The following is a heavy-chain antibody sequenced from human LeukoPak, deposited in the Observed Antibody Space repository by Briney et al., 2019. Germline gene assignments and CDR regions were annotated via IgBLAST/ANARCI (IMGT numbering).Heavy chain of an antibody. J-gene: IGHJ3*02. V-gene: IGHV1-69*04. CDR1: GGTFSSYA. D-gene: IGHD3-9*01. Sequence: SVKVSCKASGGTFSSYAISWVRPAPGQGLEWMGRIIPILGIANYAQKFQGRVTITADKSTSTAYMELSSLRSEDTAVYYCARDVDWLSAFGAFDIWGQGTMVTVSS. CDR3: ARDVDWLSAFGAFDI. CDR2: IIPILGIA.